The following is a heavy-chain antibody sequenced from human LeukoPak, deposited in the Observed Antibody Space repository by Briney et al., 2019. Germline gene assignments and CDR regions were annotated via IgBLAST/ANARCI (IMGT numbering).Heavy chain of an antibody. CDR3: VVMSTYYYYGMDV. Sequence: SETLSLTCAVYGGSFSGYYWSWIRQPPGKGLEWIGEIYHSGSTNYNPSLKSRVTISVDKSKNQFSLKLSSVTAADTAVYYCVVMSTYYYYGMDVWGQGTTVTVSS. CDR2: IYHSGST. D-gene: IGHD3-16*02. J-gene: IGHJ6*02. V-gene: IGHV4-34*01. CDR1: GGSFSGYY.